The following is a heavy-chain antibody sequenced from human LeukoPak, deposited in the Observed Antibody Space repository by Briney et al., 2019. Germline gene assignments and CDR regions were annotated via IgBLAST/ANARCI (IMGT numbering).Heavy chain of an antibody. D-gene: IGHD3-9*01. Sequence: SSVKVSCKASGGTFSSYAISWVRQAPGQGLEWMGGIISIFGTANYAQKFQGRVTITADESTSTAYMELSSLRSEDTAVYYCARDSPDILTGYHQPLFDYWGQGTLVTVSS. CDR2: IISIFGTA. J-gene: IGHJ4*02. CDR1: GGTFSSYA. V-gene: IGHV1-69*13. CDR3: ARDSPDILTGYHQPLFDY.